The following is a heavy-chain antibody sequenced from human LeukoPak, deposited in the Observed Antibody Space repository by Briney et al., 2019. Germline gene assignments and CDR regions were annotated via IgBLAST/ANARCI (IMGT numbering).Heavy chain of an antibody. CDR1: GGSFSGYY. J-gene: IGHJ5*02. D-gene: IGHD5-18*01. CDR3: ARGQRIQLWSWGRFDP. CDR2: INHSGST. V-gene: IGHV4-34*01. Sequence: SETLSLTCAVYGGSFSGYYWSWIRQPPGKGLEWIGEINHSGSTNYNPSLKSRVTISVDTSKNQFSLKLSSVTAVDTAVYYCARGQRIQLWSWGRFDPWGQGTLVTVSS.